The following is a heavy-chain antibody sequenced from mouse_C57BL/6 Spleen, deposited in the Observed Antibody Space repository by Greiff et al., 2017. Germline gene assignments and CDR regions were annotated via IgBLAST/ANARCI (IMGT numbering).Heavy chain of an antibody. D-gene: IGHD2-2*01. CDR3: TRVWLRRRGYAMDY. Sequence: QVHVKQSGAELVRPGASVTLSCKASGYTFTDSEMHWVKQTPVHGLEWIGAIDPETGGTAYNQKFKGKAILTADKSSITAYMELRSLTSEDSAVYYCTRVWLRRRGYAMDYWGQGTSVTVSS. CDR2: IDPETGGT. CDR1: GYTFTDSE. V-gene: IGHV1-15*01. J-gene: IGHJ4*01.